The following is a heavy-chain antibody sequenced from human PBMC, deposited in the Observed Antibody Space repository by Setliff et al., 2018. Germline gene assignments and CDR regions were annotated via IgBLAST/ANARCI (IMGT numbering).Heavy chain of an antibody. CDR2: ISSGSLII. V-gene: IGHV3-48*04. CDR3: ARDFVMNTADY. J-gene: IGHJ4*02. CDR1: GITFSTYS. Sequence: GGSLRLSCAASGITFSTYSMNWVRQAPGKGPEWVSYISSGSLIIYYADSVKGRFTVSRDNAKNSLYLQMNSLRAEDTAVYYCARDFVMNTADYWGQGTLVTVSS. D-gene: IGHD3-3*01.